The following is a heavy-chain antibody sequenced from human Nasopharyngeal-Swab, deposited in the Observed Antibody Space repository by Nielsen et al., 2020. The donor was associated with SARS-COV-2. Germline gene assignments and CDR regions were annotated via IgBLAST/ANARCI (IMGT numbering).Heavy chain of an antibody. CDR3: FTGHYMGV. D-gene: IGHD2-8*02. J-gene: IGHJ6*03. V-gene: IGHV3-7*01. CDR2: IKEDGSEK. Sequence: VRQAPGKGLEGVAKIKEDGSEKFYVDSVEGRFTISIDDGKNSLYLQMNSLRGDDTAVYYCFTGHYMGVWGKGTTVTVSS.